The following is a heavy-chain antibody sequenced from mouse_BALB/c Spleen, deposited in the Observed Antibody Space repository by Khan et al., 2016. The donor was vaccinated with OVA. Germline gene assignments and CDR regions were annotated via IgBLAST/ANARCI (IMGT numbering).Heavy chain of an antibody. CDR2: IWRDGSR. CDR1: GFSLTNYG. J-gene: IGHJ4*01. V-gene: IGHV2-5*01. Sequence: QVQLKESGPGLVQPSQSLSISCTVSGFSLTNYGVHWVRQSPGKGLEWLGVIWRDGSRDYNAAFMSRLYITKDNSKSQVFFKMNSLQADDTAIYXCAKNQAGYAMDYWGQGTSVTVSS. CDR3: AKNQAGYAMDY.